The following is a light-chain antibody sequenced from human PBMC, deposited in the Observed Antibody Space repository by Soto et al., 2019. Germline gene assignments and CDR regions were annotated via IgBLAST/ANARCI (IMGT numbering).Light chain of an antibody. J-gene: IGLJ1*01. V-gene: IGLV2-11*01. CDR2: DVS. CDR3: CSYAGSYTYV. CDR1: SSDVGRYNF. Sequence: QSVLTQSRSVSGSPGQSVTISCTGTSSDVGRYNFVSWFQQHPGKAPKLMIYDVSKRPSGVPDRFSGSKSGNTASLTISGLQAEDEADYYCCSYAGSYTYVFGTGTKVTVL.